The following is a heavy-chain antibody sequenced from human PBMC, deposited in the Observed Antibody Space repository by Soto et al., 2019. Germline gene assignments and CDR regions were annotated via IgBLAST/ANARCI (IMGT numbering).Heavy chain of an antibody. D-gene: IGHD4-17*01. CDR1: GFPVSTNH. CDR3: AGYGGNSV. CDR2: IYNDGNT. J-gene: IGHJ4*02. Sequence: EVQLVESGGGLTQPGGSLRLSCAVSGFPVSTNHVTWVRQATGQGLQWVSAIYNDGNTYYADSVKGRFTISRDNSKNTVFLQMNSLGAEDTAVYYCAGYGGNSVWGQGTLVTVSS. V-gene: IGHV3-53*01.